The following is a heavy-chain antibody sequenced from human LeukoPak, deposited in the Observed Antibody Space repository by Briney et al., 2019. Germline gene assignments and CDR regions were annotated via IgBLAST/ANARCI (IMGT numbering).Heavy chain of an antibody. D-gene: IGHD6-13*01. CDR1: GFTFSSYW. J-gene: IGHJ4*02. CDR3: ARESSSWYGDLYYFDY. CDR2: IYSDGSST. V-gene: IGHV3-74*01. Sequence: GGSLRLSCAASGFTFSSYWMHWVRQAPGKGLVWVSRIYSDGSSTSYADSVKGRFTISRDNAKNTLYLQMNSLRAEDTAVYYCARESSSWYGDLYYFDYWGQGTLVTVSS.